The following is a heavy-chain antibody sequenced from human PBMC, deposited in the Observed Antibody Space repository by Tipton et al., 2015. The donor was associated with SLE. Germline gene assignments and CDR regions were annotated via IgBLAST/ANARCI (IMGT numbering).Heavy chain of an antibody. CDR1: GFIFSSYA. D-gene: IGHD2/OR15-2a*01. J-gene: IGHJ6*02. CDR2: IYSGGNT. CDR3: AKGRYFDSTGFRPEHWFFGMDV. V-gene: IGHV3-23*03. Sequence: SLRLSCAASGFIFSSYAMSWVRQAPGKGLEWVSLIYSGGNTYYADSVKGRFTIPRDNSKNTLYLQMNSLRPEDTAVYYCAKGRYFDSTGFRPEHWFFGMDVWGQGTTVIVSS.